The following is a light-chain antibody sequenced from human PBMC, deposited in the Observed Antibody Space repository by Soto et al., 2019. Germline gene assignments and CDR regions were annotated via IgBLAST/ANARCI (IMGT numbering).Light chain of an antibody. Sequence: QAVVTHPPSASGTPGQRVTISCSGSSSNIGRNTVNWYQQLPGTAPKLLIYNNNQRPSGVPDRFSGSKSGTSASLAISGLQSEDEADYYCATWDDSLSGWVFGGGTQLTVL. CDR3: ATWDDSLSGWV. CDR1: SSNIGRNT. V-gene: IGLV1-44*01. CDR2: NNN. J-gene: IGLJ3*02.